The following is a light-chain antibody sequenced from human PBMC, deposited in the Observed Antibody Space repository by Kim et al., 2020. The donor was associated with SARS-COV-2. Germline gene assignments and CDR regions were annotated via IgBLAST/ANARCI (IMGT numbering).Light chain of an antibody. J-gene: IGKJ2*01. V-gene: IGKV1-33*01. CDR3: QQYDNLPPYT. CDR2: DAS. Sequence: DIQMTQSPSSLSASVGDRVTITCQASQDISNYLNWYQQKPGKAPKLLIYDASNLETGVPSRFSGSGSGTDFTFTISSLQPEDIATYYFQQYDNLPPYTFGQGPSWRS. CDR1: QDISNY.